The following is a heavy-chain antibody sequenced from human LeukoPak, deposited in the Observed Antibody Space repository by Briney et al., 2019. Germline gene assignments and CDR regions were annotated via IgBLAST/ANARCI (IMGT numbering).Heavy chain of an antibody. Sequence: TSETLSLTCTVSGGSVSSGNYYWSWIRQPPGKGLEWIGFMSNSGHTDSTPSLKSRVTISVDTSKNQFSLKLNSVTAADTAVYYCARVSAAGTGPDYWGQGTLVTVSS. CDR3: ARVSAAGTGPDY. J-gene: IGHJ4*02. CDR2: MSNSGHT. D-gene: IGHD6-13*01. V-gene: IGHV4-61*01. CDR1: GGSVSSGNYY.